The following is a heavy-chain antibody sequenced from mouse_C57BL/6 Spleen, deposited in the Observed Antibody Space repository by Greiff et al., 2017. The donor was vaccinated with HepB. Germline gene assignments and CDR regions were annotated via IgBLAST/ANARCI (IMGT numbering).Heavy chain of an antibody. J-gene: IGHJ3*01. V-gene: IGHV5-17*01. D-gene: IGHD3-3*01. CDR3: ARGLRAWFAY. CDR1: GFTFSDYG. Sequence: EVQLVESGGGLVKPGGSLKLSCAASGFTFSDYGMHWVRQAPEKGLEWVAYISSGSSTIYYADTVKGRLTISRDNAKNTLFLQMTSLRSEDTAMYYCARGLRAWFAYWGQGTLVTVSA. CDR2: ISSGSSTI.